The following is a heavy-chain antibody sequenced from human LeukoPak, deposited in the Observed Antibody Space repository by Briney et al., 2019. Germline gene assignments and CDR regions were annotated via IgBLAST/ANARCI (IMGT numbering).Heavy chain of an antibody. CDR1: GFSFSTYG. CDR3: ARDLGQPTDY. Sequence: GGSLRLSCVASGFSFSTYGLHWVRQAPGKGLEWVSLIYTGGSTYYADSVKGRFTISRDNSKNTLYLQMNSLRAEDTAVYYCARDLGQPTDYWGQGTLVTVSS. V-gene: IGHV3-53*01. D-gene: IGHD3-10*01. J-gene: IGHJ4*02. CDR2: IYTGGST.